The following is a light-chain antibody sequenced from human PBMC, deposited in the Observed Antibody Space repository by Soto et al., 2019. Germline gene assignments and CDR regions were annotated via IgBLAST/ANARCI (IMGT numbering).Light chain of an antibody. V-gene: IGKV4-1*01. Sequence: DIVMTQSPDSLAVSLGERATINCKSSQSVLYSSNNKNYLAWYQQRPGQPPKLIIYWASTRESGVPDRFSGSESGTDFTLTITSLQAEDVAVYYCQQYESTPPTFGQGTKLEIK. CDR1: QSVLYSSNNKNY. CDR3: QQYESTPPT. J-gene: IGKJ2*01. CDR2: WAS.